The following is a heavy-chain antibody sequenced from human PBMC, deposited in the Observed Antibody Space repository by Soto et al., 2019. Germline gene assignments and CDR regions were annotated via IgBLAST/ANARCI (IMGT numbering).Heavy chain of an antibody. D-gene: IGHD3-22*01. J-gene: IGHJ4*02. Sequence: GGSLRLSCAASGFTFSSYAMSWVRQAPGKGLEWVSAISGSGGSTYYADSVKGRFTISRDNSKNTLYLQMNSLRAEDTAVYYCAKVVGTYYYDSSGYPALDYWGQGTLVTVSS. V-gene: IGHV3-23*01. CDR1: GFTFSSYA. CDR3: AKVVGTYYYDSSGYPALDY. CDR2: ISGSGGST.